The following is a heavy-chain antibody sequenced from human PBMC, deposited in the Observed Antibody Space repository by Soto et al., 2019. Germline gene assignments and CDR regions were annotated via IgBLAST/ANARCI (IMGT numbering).Heavy chain of an antibody. CDR3: ARDSARIAYCGGDCYNDAFDI. Sequence: GVLRLSCAASGFTFSSYSMNWVRQAPGKGLEWVSSISSSSSYIYYADSVKGRFTISRDNAKNSLYLQMNSLRAEDTAVYYCARDSARIAYCGGDCYNDAFDIWGQGTMVTVSS. V-gene: IGHV3-21*01. CDR1: GFTFSSYS. D-gene: IGHD2-21*02. J-gene: IGHJ3*02. CDR2: ISSSSSYI.